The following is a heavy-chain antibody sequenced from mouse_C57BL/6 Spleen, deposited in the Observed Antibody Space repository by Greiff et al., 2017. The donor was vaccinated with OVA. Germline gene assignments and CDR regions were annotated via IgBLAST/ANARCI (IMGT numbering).Heavy chain of an antibody. CDR3: VRDGYYGSSYWYFDV. CDR1: GFTFNTYA. V-gene: IGHV10-3*01. D-gene: IGHD1-1*01. Sequence: EVKVEESGGGLVQPKGSLKLSCAASGFTFNTYAMHWVRQAPGKGLEWVARIRSKSSNYATYYADSVKDRFTISRDDSQSMLYLQMNNLKTEDTAMYYCVRDGYYGSSYWYFDVWGTGTTVTVSS. CDR2: IRSKSSNYAT. J-gene: IGHJ1*03.